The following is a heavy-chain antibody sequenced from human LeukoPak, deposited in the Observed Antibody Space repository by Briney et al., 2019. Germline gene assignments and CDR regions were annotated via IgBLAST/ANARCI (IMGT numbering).Heavy chain of an antibody. D-gene: IGHD3-22*01. Sequence: GGSLRLSCAASGFSFSSYGMHWVRQAPGKGLEWVAIIWYDGSNKYYADSVKGRFTISRDNSKNTLYLQMNSLGVEDTAVYHCAKGYYYDTSDSEAQGGAFAIWGQGTVVTVSS. CDR2: IWYDGSNK. J-gene: IGHJ3*02. V-gene: IGHV3-33*06. CDR3: AKGYYYDTSDSEAQGGAFAI. CDR1: GFSFSSYG.